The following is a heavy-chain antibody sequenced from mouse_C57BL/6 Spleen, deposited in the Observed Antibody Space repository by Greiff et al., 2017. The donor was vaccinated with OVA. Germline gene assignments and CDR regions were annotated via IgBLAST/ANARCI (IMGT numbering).Heavy chain of an antibody. CDR3: ARGLQQDFDY. J-gene: IGHJ2*01. CDR2: IDPSDSYT. CDR1: GYTFTSYW. D-gene: IGHD2-2*01. V-gene: IGHV1-69*01. Sequence: QVQLQQPGAELVMPGASVKLSCKASGYTFTSYWMHWVKQRPGQGLEWIGEIDPSDSYTNYNQKFKGKSTLTVDKSSSTAYMQLSSLTSEDSAVYYCARGLQQDFDYWGQGTTLTVSS.